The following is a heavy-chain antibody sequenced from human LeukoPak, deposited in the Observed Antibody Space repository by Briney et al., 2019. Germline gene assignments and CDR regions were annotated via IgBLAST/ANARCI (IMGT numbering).Heavy chain of an antibody. J-gene: IGHJ4*02. Sequence: GGSLRLSCAASGFTFSSYGMHWVRQAPGKGLEWVAFIRYDGSNKYYADSVKGRFTISRDNAKNSLYPQMNSLRAEDTAVYYCARGPHYYGSGSEDKPLDYWGQGTLVTVSS. CDR3: ARGPHYYGSGSEDKPLDY. CDR2: IRYDGSNK. D-gene: IGHD3-10*01. V-gene: IGHV3-30*02. CDR1: GFTFSSYG.